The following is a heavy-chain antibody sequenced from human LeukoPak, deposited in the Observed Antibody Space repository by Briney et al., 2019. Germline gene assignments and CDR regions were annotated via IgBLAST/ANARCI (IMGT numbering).Heavy chain of an antibody. V-gene: IGHV3-30-3*01. CDR2: ISYDGSNK. D-gene: IGHD4/OR15-4a*01. CDR3: ARDWDYYGASYGMDV. Sequence: GRSLRLSCAASGFTFSSYAMHWVRQAPGKGLEWVAVISYDGSNKYYADSVKGRFTISRDNSKNTLYLQMNSLRAEDTAVYYCARDWDYYGASYGMDVWGKGTTVTVSS. J-gene: IGHJ6*04. CDR1: GFTFSSYA.